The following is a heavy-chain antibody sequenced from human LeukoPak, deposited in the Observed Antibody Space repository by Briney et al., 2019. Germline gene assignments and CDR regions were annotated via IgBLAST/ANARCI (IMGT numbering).Heavy chain of an antibody. J-gene: IGHJ6*02. D-gene: IGHD1-7*01. V-gene: IGHV4-59*02. CDR1: GGSVSSYY. Sequence: SETLSLTCTVSGGSVSSYYWSWIRQPPGKGLEWIGYIYYSGSTNYNPSLKSRVTISVDTSKNQFSLKLSSVTAADTAVYHCARDNWNYGSSIDFWGQGTTVTVSS. CDR2: IYYSGST. CDR3: ARDNWNYGSSIDF.